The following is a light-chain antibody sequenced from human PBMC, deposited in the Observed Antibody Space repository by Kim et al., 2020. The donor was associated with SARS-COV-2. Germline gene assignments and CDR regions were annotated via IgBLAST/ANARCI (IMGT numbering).Light chain of an antibody. CDR1: SNDVGYQG. V-gene: IGLV10-54*04. CDR3: SAWDSSLSAWV. Sequence: QTATLTCTGNSNDVGYQGAAWLQQHQGHPPKLLSYKNNNRPSGISERFSASRSGNTASLTIAGLQPEDEADYYCSAWDSSLSAWVFGGGTQLTVL. J-gene: IGLJ3*02. CDR2: KNN.